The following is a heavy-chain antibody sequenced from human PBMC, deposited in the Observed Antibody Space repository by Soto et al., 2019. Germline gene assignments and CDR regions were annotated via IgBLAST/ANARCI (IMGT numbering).Heavy chain of an antibody. D-gene: IGHD2-8*01. Sequence: SETLSLTCTVSGGSISSYYWSWIRQPPGKGLEWIGYIYYSGSTDYNPSLKSRVTISVDTSKNRFSLTLRAVTAEDTAVSYCARQLYHINYCTNGVCYTDNWFDPWGQGTLVTVSS. V-gene: IGHV4-59*08. J-gene: IGHJ5*02. CDR1: GGSISSYY. CDR3: ARQLYHINYCTNGVCYTDNWFDP. CDR2: IYYSGST.